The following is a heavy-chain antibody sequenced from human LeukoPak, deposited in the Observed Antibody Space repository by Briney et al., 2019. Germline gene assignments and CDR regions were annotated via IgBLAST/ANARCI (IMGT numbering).Heavy chain of an antibody. Sequence: SQTLSLTCAISGVSVSSKSAGWNWLRQGPARGVEWQLRTCYRSNWYKDFGPSVINRIRINPTTSMNQLSLRLNAVTPEDTAVYFCARGGLISLAHTPLRAFDIGGRGPMVSVSS. J-gene: IGHJ3*02. CDR2: TCYRSNWYK. CDR1: GVSVSSKSAG. CDR3: ARGGLISLAHTPLRAFDI. V-gene: IGHV6-1*01. D-gene: IGHD1-1*01.